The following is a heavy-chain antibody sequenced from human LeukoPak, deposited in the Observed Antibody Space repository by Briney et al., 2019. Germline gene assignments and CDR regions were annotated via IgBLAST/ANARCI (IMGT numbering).Heavy chain of an antibody. V-gene: IGHV3-7*01. CDR2: IKSDGSEK. CDR1: GFSFSKYW. D-gene: IGHD5-18*01. CDR3: AREDTAQKGKDY. J-gene: IGHJ4*02. Sequence: GGSLRLSCAASGFSFSKYWVTWVCQAPEKGLEWVATIKSDGSEKYYVDSVKGRFTISRDNAKNSLYLQMNSLRVEDTAVYYCAREDTAQKGKDYWGQGTLVTVSS.